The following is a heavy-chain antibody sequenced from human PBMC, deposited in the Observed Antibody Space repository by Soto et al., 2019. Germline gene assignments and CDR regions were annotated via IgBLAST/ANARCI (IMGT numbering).Heavy chain of an antibody. CDR1: GYSFTSYW. CDR3: ARHEYSSSSEGYYFDY. J-gene: IGHJ4*02. CDR2: IDPSDSYT. D-gene: IGHD6-6*01. Sequence: PGESLKISCQGSGYSFTSYWISWVRQMPVKGLEWMGRIDPSDSYTNYSPSFQGHVTISADKSISTAYLQWSSLKASDTAMYYCARHEYSSSSEGYYFDYWGQGTLVTVSS. V-gene: IGHV5-10-1*01.